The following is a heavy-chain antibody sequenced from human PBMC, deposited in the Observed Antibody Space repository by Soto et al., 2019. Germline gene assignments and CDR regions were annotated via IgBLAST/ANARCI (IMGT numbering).Heavy chain of an antibody. J-gene: IGHJ5*02. CDR3: ARVGGAGSSWYQRNWFDP. CDR2: ISSSSSYI. Sequence: GGSLRLSCAASGFTFSSYSMNWVRQAPGKGLEWVSSISSSSSYIYYADSVKGRFTISRDNAKNSLYLQMNSLRAEDTAVYYCARVGGAGSSWYQRNWFDPWGQGTLVTVSS. CDR1: GFTFSSYS. V-gene: IGHV3-21*01. D-gene: IGHD6-13*01.